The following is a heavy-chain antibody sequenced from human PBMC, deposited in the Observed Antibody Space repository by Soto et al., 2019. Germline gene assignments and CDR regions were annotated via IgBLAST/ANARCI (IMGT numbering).Heavy chain of an antibody. CDR2: ISSTTNYI. Sequence: EVQLVESGXXXVKPGGSLRLSCAASGFTFTRYSMNWVRQAPGKGLEWVSSISSTTNYIYYADSMKGRFTVSRDNAKNSVYLEMNSLSAEDTAVYYCARESEDLTSNFDYWGQGTLVTVSS. CDR1: GFTFTRYS. J-gene: IGHJ4*02. CDR3: ARESEDLTSNFDY. V-gene: IGHV3-21*01.